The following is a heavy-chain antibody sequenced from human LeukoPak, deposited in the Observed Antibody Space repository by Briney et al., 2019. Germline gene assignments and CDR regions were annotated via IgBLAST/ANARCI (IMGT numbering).Heavy chain of an antibody. CDR3: ARENYDILTGYYYFDY. D-gene: IGHD3-9*01. CDR2: IKQDGSEK. Sequence: PGGSLRLSCAASEFTFSSYWMSWVRQAPGKGLEWVANIKQDGSEKYYVDSVKGRFTISRDNAKNSLYLQMNSLRAEDTAVYYCARENYDILTGYYYFDYWGQGTLVTVSS. J-gene: IGHJ4*02. CDR1: EFTFSSYW. V-gene: IGHV3-7*01.